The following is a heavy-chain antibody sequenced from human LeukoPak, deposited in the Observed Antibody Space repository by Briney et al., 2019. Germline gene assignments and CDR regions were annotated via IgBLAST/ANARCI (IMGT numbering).Heavy chain of an antibody. J-gene: IGHJ4*02. CDR2: INHSGST. Sequence: SETLSLTCAVYGGSFSGYYWSWIRQPPGKGLEWIGEINHSGSTNYNPSLKSRVTISVDTSKNQFSLKLSSVTAADTAVYYCARATREAAAGNSPYYFDYWGQGTLVTLST. D-gene: IGHD6-13*01. CDR1: GGSFSGYY. V-gene: IGHV4-34*01. CDR3: ARATREAAAGNSPYYFDY.